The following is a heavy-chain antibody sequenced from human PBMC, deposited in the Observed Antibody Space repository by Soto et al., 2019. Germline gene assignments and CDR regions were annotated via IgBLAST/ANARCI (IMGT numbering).Heavy chain of an antibody. CDR2: ISGSGGST. CDR3: AKGSLGVSTVGCHFDY. J-gene: IGHJ4*02. CDR1: GFTFTNYA. V-gene: IGHV3-23*01. D-gene: IGHD3-22*01. Sequence: GGSLRLSCAASGFTFTNYAMSWVRQAPGKGLEWVSGISGSGGSTYYADSVKGRFTISRDSSKNTLYLQMNSLRAEDTAVYYCAKGSLGVSTVGCHFDYWGQGTLVTVSS.